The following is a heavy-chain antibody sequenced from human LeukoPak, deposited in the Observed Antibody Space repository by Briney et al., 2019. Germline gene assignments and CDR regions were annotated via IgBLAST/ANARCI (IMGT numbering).Heavy chain of an antibody. J-gene: IGHJ4*02. CDR2: IYHTGIT. CDR3: AREPAPKDYFDY. Sequence: SETLSLTCTVSGYSISSGYYWGWIRQPPGKGLEWIGTIYHTGITYYNPSLKSRVTISVDTSKNQFSLKLSSVTAADTAVYYCAREPAPKDYFDYWGQGTLVTVSS. CDR1: GYSISSGYY. D-gene: IGHD1-14*01. V-gene: IGHV4-38-2*02.